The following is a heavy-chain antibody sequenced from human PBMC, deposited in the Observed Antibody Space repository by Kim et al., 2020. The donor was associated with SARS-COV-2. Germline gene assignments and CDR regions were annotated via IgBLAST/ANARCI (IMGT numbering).Heavy chain of an antibody. J-gene: IGHJ6*02. V-gene: IGHV4-34*01. CDR3: ASRTRVVAATRLIYYYYGMDV. Sequence: SETLSLTCAVYGGSFSGYYWSWIRQPPGKGLEWIGEINHSGSTNYNPSLKSRVTISVDTSKNQFSLKLSSVTAADTAVYYCASRTRVVAATRLIYYYYGMDVWGQGTTVTVSS. D-gene: IGHD2-15*01. CDR2: INHSGST. CDR1: GGSFSGYY.